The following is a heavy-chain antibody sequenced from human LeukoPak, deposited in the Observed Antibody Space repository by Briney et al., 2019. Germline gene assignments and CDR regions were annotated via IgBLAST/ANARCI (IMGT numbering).Heavy chain of an antibody. V-gene: IGHV1-2*02. CDR1: GYTFIGEN. CDR3: AREGTDMAWFDY. Sequence: ASVKVSCKASGYTFIGENIHWVRQAPGQGLEWMGWINPYNGGTKFAHRFQDRVTMTRDTSINTAYMELSGLTSDDTAVYFCAREGTDMAWFDYWGQGTLVTVSS. D-gene: IGHD5-18*01. CDR2: INPYNGGT. J-gene: IGHJ4*02.